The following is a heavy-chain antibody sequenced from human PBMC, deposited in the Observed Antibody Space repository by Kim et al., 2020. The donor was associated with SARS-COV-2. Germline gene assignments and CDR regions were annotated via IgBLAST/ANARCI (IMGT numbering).Heavy chain of an antibody. CDR3: ARGAGAGYDDILTTTAFDY. J-gene: IGHJ4*02. CDR1: GFTFDDYG. D-gene: IGHD3-9*01. Sequence: GGSLRLSCAASGFTFDDYGMSWVRQAPGKGLEWVSGINWNGGSTGYADSVKGRFTISRDNAKNSLYLQMNSLRAEDTALYHCARGAGAGYDDILTTTAFDYWGQGTLVTVSS. V-gene: IGHV3-20*01. CDR2: INWNGGST.